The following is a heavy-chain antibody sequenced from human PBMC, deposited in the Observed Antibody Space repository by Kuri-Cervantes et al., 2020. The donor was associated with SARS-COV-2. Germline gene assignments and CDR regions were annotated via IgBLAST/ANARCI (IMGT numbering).Heavy chain of an antibody. CDR1: AFTFNNYG. D-gene: IGHD5-12*01. J-gene: IGHJ4*02. V-gene: IGHV3-23*01. Sequence: GGSLRLSCAASAFTFNNYGMSWVRQAPGKGLEWVAIISYSGENTNYADSVKGRFTISRDNSKNTVYLQMNSLRAEDTAIYHCAKGSRRSVASLIFDYWGQGTLVTVSS. CDR3: AKGSRRSVASLIFDY. CDR2: ISYSGENT.